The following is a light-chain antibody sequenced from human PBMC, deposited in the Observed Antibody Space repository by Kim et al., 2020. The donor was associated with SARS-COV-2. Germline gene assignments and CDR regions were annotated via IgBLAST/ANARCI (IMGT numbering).Light chain of an antibody. V-gene: IGLV3-1*01. Sequence: SLAPGQTASITCSGDTLGDKYPSWYQQKPGQSPVLVIYQHNKRPSGIPERFSGSNSGNTATLTISGTQALDEADYYCQAWDRSTVVFGGGTKLTVL. CDR1: TLGDKY. J-gene: IGLJ2*01. CDR2: QHN. CDR3: QAWDRSTVV.